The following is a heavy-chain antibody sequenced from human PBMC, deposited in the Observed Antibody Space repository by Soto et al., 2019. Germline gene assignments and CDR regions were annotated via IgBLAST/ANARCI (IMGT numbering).Heavy chain of an antibody. Sequence: QVQLVQSGAEVKKPGASVKVSCKASGYTFTGYYMHWVRQAPGQGLEWMGWINPNSGGTNYAQKFQGWVTMARDTSISTAYMELSRLRSDDTAVYYCARDPERITMVRGVTRYNWFDPWCQGTLVTVSS. V-gene: IGHV1-2*04. D-gene: IGHD3-10*01. CDR3: ARDPERITMVRGVTRYNWFDP. J-gene: IGHJ5*02. CDR2: INPNSGGT. CDR1: GYTFTGYY.